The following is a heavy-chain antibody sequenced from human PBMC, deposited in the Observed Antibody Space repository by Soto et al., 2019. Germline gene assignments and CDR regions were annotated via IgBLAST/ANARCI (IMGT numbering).Heavy chain of an antibody. CDR2: IIPILGIA. V-gene: IGHV1-69*02. D-gene: IGHD3-10*01. J-gene: IGHJ4*02. CDR1: GGTFSSYT. Sequence: QVQLVQSGAEVKKPGSSVKVSCKASGGTFSSYTISWVRQAPGQGLEWMGRIIPILGIANYAQKFQGRVTITADKSTRTAYMELSSLRSKDTAVYYGAGDGGTMVRGYGYWGQGTLVTVSS. CDR3: AGDGGTMVRGYGY.